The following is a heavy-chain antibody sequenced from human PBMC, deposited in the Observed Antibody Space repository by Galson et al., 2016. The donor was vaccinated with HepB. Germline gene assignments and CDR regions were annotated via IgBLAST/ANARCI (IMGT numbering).Heavy chain of an antibody. V-gene: IGHV3-30*04. CDR1: GFTFNSFA. J-gene: IGHJ6*02. D-gene: IGHD3-10*01. Sequence: SLRLSCAASGFTFNSFAMHWVRQAPGKGLVWVAVISYDGSRKFYADFVEGRFTISRDNSKNTLYLQMNSLRPEDTDVYYCARDYNSTWYYYGMDVGGQGTTVTVSS. CDR2: ISYDGSRK. CDR3: ARDYNSTWYYYGMDV.